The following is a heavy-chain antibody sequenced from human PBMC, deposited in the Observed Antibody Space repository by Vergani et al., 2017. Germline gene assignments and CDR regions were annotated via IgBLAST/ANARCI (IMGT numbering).Heavy chain of an antibody. CDR2: ISYDGSNK. CDR3: AKDSPLRRVTVAGPRYNWFDP. CDR1: GFTFSSYG. J-gene: IGHJ5*02. D-gene: IGHD6-19*01. Sequence: QVQLVESGGGVVQPGRSLRLSCAASGFTFSSYGMHWVRQAPGKGLEWVAVISYDGSNKYYADSVKGRFTISRDNSKNTLYLQMNSLGAEDTAVYYCAKDSPLRRVTVAGPRYNWFDPWGQGTLVTVSS. V-gene: IGHV3-30*18.